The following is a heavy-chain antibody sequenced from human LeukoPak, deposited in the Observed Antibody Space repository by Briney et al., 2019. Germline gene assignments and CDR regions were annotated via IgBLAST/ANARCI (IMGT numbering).Heavy chain of an antibody. Sequence: QAGGSLRLSCAASGFVFNSYGRHWVRQAPGKGLEWVAIISYDGSYKYSADSVKGRFTISRDSSKNTLYLQMNSLRTEDTAVYYCAKDLQGYSYNYAFDIWGQGTMVTVSS. CDR1: GFVFNSYG. D-gene: IGHD5-18*01. CDR3: AKDLQGYSYNYAFDI. J-gene: IGHJ3*02. CDR2: ISYDGSYK. V-gene: IGHV3-30*18.